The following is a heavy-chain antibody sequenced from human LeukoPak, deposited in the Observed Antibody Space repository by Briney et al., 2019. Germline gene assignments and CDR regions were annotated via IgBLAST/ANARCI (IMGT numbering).Heavy chain of an antibody. V-gene: IGHV4-34*01. Sequence: SETLSLTCAVYGGSFSGYYWSWIRQPPGKGLEWIGEINHSGSTNYNPSLKSRVTISVDTSKNQFSLKLSSVTAADTAVYYCARGRYSGYDSNYYYYMDVWGKGTTVTVSS. D-gene: IGHD5-12*01. J-gene: IGHJ6*03. CDR3: ARGRYSGYDSNYYYYMDV. CDR1: GGSFSGYY. CDR2: INHSGST.